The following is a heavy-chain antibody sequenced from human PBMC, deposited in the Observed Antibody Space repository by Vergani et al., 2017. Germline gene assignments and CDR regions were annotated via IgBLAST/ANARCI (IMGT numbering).Heavy chain of an antibody. V-gene: IGHV4-61*02. CDR1: GGPISSGSYY. Sequence: QVQLQESGPGLVKPSQTLSLTCTVSGGPISSGSYYWSWIWQPAGKGLEWIGRIYTSGSTNYNPSLMSRVSISVDTSKNQFSLKLSSVTAADTAVYDRAGLGSSWYRGWFDPWGQGTLVTVSS. D-gene: IGHD6-13*01. J-gene: IGHJ5*02. CDR2: IYTSGST. CDR3: AGLGSSWYRGWFDP.